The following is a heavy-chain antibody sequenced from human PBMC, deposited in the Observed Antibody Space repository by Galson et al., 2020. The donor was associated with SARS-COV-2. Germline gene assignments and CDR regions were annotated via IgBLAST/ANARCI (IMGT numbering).Heavy chain of an antibody. J-gene: IGHJ6*03. D-gene: IGHD1-26*01. CDR2: INAGNGDT. CDR1: GYTFSNYG. CDR3: ARDRSSGRPWRRYYYYYMDV. Sequence: ASVKVSCKASGYTFSNYGMHWLRQAPGQRLEWMGWINAGNGDTKYSQKFQGRVTITRDTSASTAYMDLSSLRSEDTAVYYCARDRSSGRPWRRYYYYYMDVWGKGTTGTISS. V-gene: IGHV1-3*01.